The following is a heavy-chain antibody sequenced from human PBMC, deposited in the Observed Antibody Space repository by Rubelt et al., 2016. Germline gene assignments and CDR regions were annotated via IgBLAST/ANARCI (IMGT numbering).Heavy chain of an antibody. Sequence: EVQLVESGGDLVQPGGSLRLSCAASGFTFRSYGMSWVRQAPGKGLEWVSLISGGGESTHYADAVKGRFTISRDNSKNTLYLQMNSLIAEDTALYYCAKTSRRELPVDPWGQGTLVTVSS. D-gene: IGHD1-7*01. J-gene: IGHJ5*02. CDR3: AKTSRRELPVDP. V-gene: IGHV3-23*04. CDR2: ISGGGEST. CDR1: GFTFRSYG.